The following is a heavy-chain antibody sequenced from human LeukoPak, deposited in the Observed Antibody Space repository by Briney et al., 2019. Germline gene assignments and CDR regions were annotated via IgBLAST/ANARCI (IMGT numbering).Heavy chain of an antibody. CDR2: ISYDGSNK. CDR3: AKDLTRVYSSSWYVDY. D-gene: IGHD6-13*01. J-gene: IGHJ4*02. CDR1: GFTFSTYG. Sequence: GGSLRLSCAASGFTFSTYGMHWVRQAPGKGLEWVAVISYDGSNKYYADSVKGRFTISRDNSKNTLHLQMNSLRAEDTAVYYCAKDLTRVYSSSWYVDYWGQGTLVTVSS. V-gene: IGHV3-30*18.